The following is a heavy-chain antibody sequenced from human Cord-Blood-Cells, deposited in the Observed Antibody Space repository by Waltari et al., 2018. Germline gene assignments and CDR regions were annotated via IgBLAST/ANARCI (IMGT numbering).Heavy chain of an antibody. CDR2: NIPIFGTT. CDR1: GGTFSSYA. CDR3: ARGPPGTQPDNWENQGWFDP. Sequence: QVQLVQSGAEVKKPGSSVKVSCKASGGTFSSYAISWVRQAPGQGLEWMGGNIPIFGTTNDAQRFQGRVTITADESTSTAYMELSSLRSEDTAVYYCARGPPGTQPDNWENQGWFDPWGQGTLVTVSS. D-gene: IGHD1-20*01. J-gene: IGHJ5*02. V-gene: IGHV1-69*01.